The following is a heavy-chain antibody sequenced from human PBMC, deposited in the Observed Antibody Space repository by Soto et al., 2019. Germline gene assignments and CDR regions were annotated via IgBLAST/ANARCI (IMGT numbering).Heavy chain of an antibody. D-gene: IGHD6-19*01. CDR1: GYTFSSYG. CDR3: AREWDNKSKHSSGWYADF. V-gene: IGHV1-18*01. Sequence: QVQLVQSGAEVKKPGASVKVSCKASGYTFSSYGISWVRQAPGQGLEWLGWISGYSGHTYYAQKFQGRGTMTTDTSTNTVYMALRSLRSEDPAVYYCAREWDNKSKHSSGWYADFWGQGTLVTVSS. J-gene: IGHJ4*02. CDR2: ISGYSGHT.